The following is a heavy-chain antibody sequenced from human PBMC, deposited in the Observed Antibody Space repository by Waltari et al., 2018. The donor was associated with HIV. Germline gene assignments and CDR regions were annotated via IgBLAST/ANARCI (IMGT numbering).Heavy chain of an antibody. V-gene: IGHV4-61*02. CDR2: IYTSGST. D-gene: IGHD3-22*01. Sequence: QVQLQESGPGLVKPSQTLSLTCTVSGGSISSGSYYWSWIRQPAGKGLEWIGRIYTSGSTNYNPSRKSRVTIAVDTSKNQFSLKLSSVTAADTAVYYCARDTYYYEKGFDPWGQGTLVTVSS. CDR3: ARDTYYYEKGFDP. CDR1: GGSISSGSYY. J-gene: IGHJ5*02.